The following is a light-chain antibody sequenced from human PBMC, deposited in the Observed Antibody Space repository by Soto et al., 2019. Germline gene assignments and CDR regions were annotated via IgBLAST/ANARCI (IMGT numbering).Light chain of an antibody. CDR1: QSVSSN. J-gene: IGKJ2*01. CDR2: GAS. Sequence: EIVMTQSPATLSVSPGERATLSCRASQSVSSNLAWYQQKPDQAPRLLFYGASSRATGIPDRFSGSGSGTDFTLTISRLESEDFAVYYCQQYAGSPRTFGQGTKVDIK. V-gene: IGKV3-20*01. CDR3: QQYAGSPRT.